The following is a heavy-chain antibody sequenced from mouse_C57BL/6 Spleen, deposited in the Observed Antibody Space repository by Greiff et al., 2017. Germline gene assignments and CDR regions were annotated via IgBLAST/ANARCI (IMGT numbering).Heavy chain of an antibody. CDR2: INPNNGGT. D-gene: IGHD1-1*01. CDR1: GYTFTDYN. J-gene: IGHJ4*01. V-gene: IGHV1-18*01. CDR3: ASERGKYYGSGYEDAMDY. Sequence: EVQLLQSGPELVKPGASVKIPCKASGYTFTDYNMDWVKQSHGKSLEWIGDINPNNGGTIYNQKFKGKATLTVDKSSSTAYMELRSLTSEDTAVYYCASERGKYYGSGYEDAMDYWGQGTSVTVSS.